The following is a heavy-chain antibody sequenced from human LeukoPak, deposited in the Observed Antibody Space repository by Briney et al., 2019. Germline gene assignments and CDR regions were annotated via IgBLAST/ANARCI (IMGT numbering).Heavy chain of an antibody. CDR2: LYTSGST. J-gene: IGHJ5*02. CDR3: ARTLIAAAGRAGWFDP. V-gene: IGHV4-61*02. CDR1: GGSISSGSSY. Sequence: SQTLSLTCAVSGGSISSGSSYWSWIRQPAGKGLEWIGRLYTSGSTNYNPSLKSRVTISVDTSKNQFSLKLNSVTAADTAVYYCARTLIAAAGRAGWFDPWGQGTLVTVSS. D-gene: IGHD6-13*01.